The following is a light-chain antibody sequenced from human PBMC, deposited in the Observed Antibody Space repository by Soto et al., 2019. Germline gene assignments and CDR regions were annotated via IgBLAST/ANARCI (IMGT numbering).Light chain of an antibody. CDR3: QQYNNWPLT. J-gene: IGKJ1*01. V-gene: IGKV3-15*01. Sequence: EIVLTQSPATLSVSPGERATLSCRASQSLSTNLAWYQQKPGQAPRLLVYSASTRATGIPARFSGSGSGTEYTLTINSLQSEDFAVYYCQQYNNWPLTFGQGTKVDIK. CDR2: SAS. CDR1: QSLSTN.